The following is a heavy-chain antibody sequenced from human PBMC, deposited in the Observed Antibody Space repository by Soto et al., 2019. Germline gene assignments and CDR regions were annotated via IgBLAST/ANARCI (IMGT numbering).Heavy chain of an antibody. CDR1: GFSLTTRGVG. V-gene: IGHV2-5*02. CDR3: THIVIHTVCGLVTPTAIYFDV. CDR2: IYWDDDK. Sequence: QLTLNASGPTQVKPRQTLTLTCTFSGFSLTTRGVGVGWISQSPGKAPEWRALIYWDDDKRYSPSLKSTLTSTKATSEIQMVLTMAHLEPADPSTSSCTHIVIHTVCGLVTPTAIYFDVWGQGEPVDVSS. J-gene: IGHJ4*02. D-gene: IGHD3-3*01.